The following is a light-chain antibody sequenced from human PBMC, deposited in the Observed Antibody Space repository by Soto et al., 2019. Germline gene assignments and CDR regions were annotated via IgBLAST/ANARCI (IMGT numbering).Light chain of an antibody. CDR2: EVS. CDR1: SSDVGGYNY. CDR3: SSYTSSSSVV. Sequence: SALTQPASVSGSPGQSITISCTGTSSDVGGYNYVSWYQQHPGKAPKLMIYEVSNRPSWVSNRFSGSKSGNTASLTISGLQAEDEADYYCSSYTSSSSVVFGGGTKLTVL. J-gene: IGLJ2*01. V-gene: IGLV2-14*01.